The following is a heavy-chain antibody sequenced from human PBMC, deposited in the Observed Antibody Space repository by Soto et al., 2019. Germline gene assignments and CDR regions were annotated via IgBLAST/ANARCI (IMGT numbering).Heavy chain of an antibody. D-gene: IGHD5-18*01. CDR2: IYYSGST. CDR3: AGGYSFRY. V-gene: IGHV4-39*01. CDR1: GGSISSSSYY. Sequence: QLQLQESGPGLVKPSETLSLTCTVSGGSISSSSYYWGWIRQTPGKGLEWIGSIYYSGSTYYNPSLKSRVTISVDTSKNKFSLKLSSVTAADTAVYYCAGGYSFRYWGQGTLVTVSS. J-gene: IGHJ4*02.